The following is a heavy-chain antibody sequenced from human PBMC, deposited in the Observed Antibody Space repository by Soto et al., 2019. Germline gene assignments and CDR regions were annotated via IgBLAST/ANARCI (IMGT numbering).Heavy chain of an antibody. V-gene: IGHV4-30-2*01. CDR1: GGSISSGGYS. Sequence: QLQLQESGSGLVKPSQTLSLTCAVSGGSISSGGYSWSWIRQPPGKGLEWIGYIYHIGSTYYNPSLKSRVTISVDRSKNQFSLKLSSVTAADTAVYYCARSAQDIVLVPAAMNWFDPWGQGTLVTVSS. CDR2: IYHIGST. J-gene: IGHJ5*02. CDR3: ARSAQDIVLVPAAMNWFDP. D-gene: IGHD2-2*01.